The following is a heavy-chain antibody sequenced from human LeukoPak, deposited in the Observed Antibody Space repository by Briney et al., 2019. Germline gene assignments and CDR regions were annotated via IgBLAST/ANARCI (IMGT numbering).Heavy chain of an antibody. V-gene: IGHV3-11*04. CDR2: INVNGGAM. CDR1: GFSFKDYY. D-gene: IGHD1-7*01. CDR3: ARDTGAGTTSPVDY. J-gene: IGHJ4*02. Sequence: GGSLRLSCAASGFSFKDYYFSWIRQAPGKGLEWVSFINVNGGAMYYADSVKGRFTISRDNAKNSLFLQMSSLRADDTAVYYCARDTGAGTTSPVDYWGQGTLVTVSS.